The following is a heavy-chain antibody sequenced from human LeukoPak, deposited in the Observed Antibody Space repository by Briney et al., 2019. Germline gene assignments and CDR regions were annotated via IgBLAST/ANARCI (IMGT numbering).Heavy chain of an antibody. D-gene: IGHD5-18*01. CDR2: ISNDGSNK. Sequence: QSGGSLRLSCAASGFTFSRYEMHWVRQAPGKGLEWVTLISNDGSNKYYADSVKGRFTISRDNSKNTLSLQMNSLRVEDTAMYYCATLFVATAPPDYWGQGTLVTVSS. J-gene: IGHJ4*02. V-gene: IGHV3-30-3*01. CDR1: GFTFSRYE. CDR3: ATLFVATAPPDY.